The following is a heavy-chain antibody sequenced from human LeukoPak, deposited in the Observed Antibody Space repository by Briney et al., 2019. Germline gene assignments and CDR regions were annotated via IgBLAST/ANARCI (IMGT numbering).Heavy chain of an antibody. D-gene: IGHD5-18*01. J-gene: IGHJ6*03. CDR3: AREDTAMVMFGYYYYYMDV. Sequence: SSETLSLTCTVSGGSISSYYWSWIRQPPGKGLEWIGYIYYSGSTNYNPSLKSRVTMSVDTSKNQFSLKLSSVTAADTAVYYCAREDTAMVMFGYYYYYMDVWGKGTTVTISS. CDR2: IYYSGST. CDR1: GGSISSYY. V-gene: IGHV4-59*12.